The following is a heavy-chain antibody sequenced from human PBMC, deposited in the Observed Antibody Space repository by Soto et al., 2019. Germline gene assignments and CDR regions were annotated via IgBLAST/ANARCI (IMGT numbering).Heavy chain of an antibody. D-gene: IGHD6-19*01. V-gene: IGHV3-66*02. CDR1: GFTVSSNY. CDR3: AKGGRQWLVTSDFNY. Sequence: GGSLRLSCAASGFTVSSNYMSWVRQAPGKGLDWVSLISSGGSAHYADSVKGRFTISRDSSKNTVSLEMTSLRAEDTAVYYCAKGGRQWLVTSDFNYWGQGALVTVSS. CDR2: ISSGGSA. J-gene: IGHJ4*02.